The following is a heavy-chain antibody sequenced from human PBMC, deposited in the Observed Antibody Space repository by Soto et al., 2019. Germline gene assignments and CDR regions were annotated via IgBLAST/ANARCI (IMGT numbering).Heavy chain of an antibody. D-gene: IGHD3-16*02. CDR2: INPSGGST. V-gene: IGHV1-46*01. CDR1: GYTFTSYD. CDR3: ARAFNSLRYFDY. J-gene: IGHJ4*02. Sequence: ASVKVSCKASGYTFTSYDMHWVRQAPGQGLEWMGIINPSGGSTSYAQKFQGRVTMTRDTSASTVYMELSSLRSEDTAVYYCARAFNSLRYFDYWGQGTLVTVSS.